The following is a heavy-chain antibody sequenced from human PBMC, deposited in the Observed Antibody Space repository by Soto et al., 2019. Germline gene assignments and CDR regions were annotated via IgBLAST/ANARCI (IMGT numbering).Heavy chain of an antibody. V-gene: IGHV4-30-2*01. CDR1: GGSISSGGYS. CDR2: IYHSGST. CDR3: AKGTAYYGMDV. J-gene: IGHJ6*02. Sequence: PSETLSLTCAVSGGSISSGGYSWSWIRQPPGKGLEWIGYIYHSGSTSYNPSLKNRVTISVVRSKSQYSLEVCSVTTADTAVYYCAKGTAYYGMDVWGQGTTVTVSS. D-gene: IGHD5-18*01.